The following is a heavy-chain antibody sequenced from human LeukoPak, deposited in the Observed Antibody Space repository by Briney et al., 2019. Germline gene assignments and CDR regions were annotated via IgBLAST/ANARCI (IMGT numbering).Heavy chain of an antibody. J-gene: IGHJ5*02. Sequence: GASVKVSCTASGYTFTSYGISWVRQAPGQGLEWMGGIIPMFGTANYAQKFQGRVTITADESTSTAYMELSSLRSEDTAVYYCARAPIVVVAAAKSHWFDPWGQGTLVTVSS. CDR1: GYTFTSYG. V-gene: IGHV1-69*13. D-gene: IGHD2-2*01. CDR3: ARAPIVVVAAAKSHWFDP. CDR2: IIPMFGTA.